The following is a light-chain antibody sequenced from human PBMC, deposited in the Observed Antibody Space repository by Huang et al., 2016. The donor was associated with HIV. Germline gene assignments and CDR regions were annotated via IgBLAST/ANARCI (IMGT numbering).Light chain of an antibody. CDR1: QAISTW. Sequence: DIQMTQSPSSVSASVGDTVTITCRASQAISTWLVWYQKKPGKVPKLLIYAASSLQIGVPSRFSGSGSGTNFTLTISSLLPEDFATYYCQQTNTFPWTFGQGTEVEIK. CDR3: QQTNTFPWT. V-gene: IGKV1-12*01. CDR2: AAS. J-gene: IGKJ1*01.